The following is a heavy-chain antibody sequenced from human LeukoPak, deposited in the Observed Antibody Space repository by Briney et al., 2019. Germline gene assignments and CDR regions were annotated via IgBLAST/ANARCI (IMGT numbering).Heavy chain of an antibody. V-gene: IGHV3-9*02. D-gene: IGHD5-18*01. Sequence: GGSLRLSCADSGFTSDDYAMRWVRHAPGKGLEWVSGISWNSDIIVYADSVKGRFTISRDNAKNSLYLQMNNLKTEDMAFYYCAKDYQRGYSYGYFDYWGQGTLVTVSS. J-gene: IGHJ4*02. CDR3: AKDYQRGYSYGYFDY. CDR1: GFTSDDYA. CDR2: ISWNSDII.